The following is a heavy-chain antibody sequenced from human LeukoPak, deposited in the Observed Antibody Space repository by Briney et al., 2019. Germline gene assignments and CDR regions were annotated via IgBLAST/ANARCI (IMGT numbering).Heavy chain of an antibody. V-gene: IGHV3-33*08. J-gene: IGHJ4*02. CDR1: EFTFSSYA. CDR3: ARVSGYSGTWYVDY. Sequence: GGSLRLSCAASEFTFSSYAMHWVRQAPGKGLEWVAIIWYDGSNKYYADFVKGRFTTSRDNSKNTLYLQMNSLRADDTAVYYCARVSGYSGTWYVDYWGQGTLVTVSS. D-gene: IGHD6-13*01. CDR2: IWYDGSNK.